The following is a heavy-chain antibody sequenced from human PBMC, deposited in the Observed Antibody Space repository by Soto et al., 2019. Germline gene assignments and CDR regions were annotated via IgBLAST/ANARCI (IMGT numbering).Heavy chain of an antibody. CDR2: IYYSGST. D-gene: IGHD3-22*01. CDR1: GGSISSGGYY. Sequence: QVQLQESGPGLVKPSQTLSLTCTVSGGSISSGGYYWVWIRQHPGKGLEWIGSIYYSGSTYYNPSLQSRVTRSVDTSKSQFHLQLSSATAADTAVYYGARDRYDDSSGYPSSWGPGTLVNGSP. J-gene: IGHJ5*02. CDR3: ARDRYDDSSGYPSS. V-gene: IGHV4-31*03.